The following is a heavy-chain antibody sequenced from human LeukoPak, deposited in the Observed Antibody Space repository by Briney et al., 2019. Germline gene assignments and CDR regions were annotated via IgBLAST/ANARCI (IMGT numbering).Heavy chain of an antibody. J-gene: IGHJ4*02. CDR3: ARSILRYYYNASGYYPYYFDF. D-gene: IGHD3-22*01. CDR1: GGSFSGYY. Sequence: SETLSLTCAVYGGSFSGYYWGWIRQPPGKGLEWIGEIKHSGSTNYNPSLKSRVTISVDTSKNQFSLRLSSVTAADTAVYYCARSILRYYYNASGYYPYYFDFWGQGVLVTVSS. V-gene: IGHV4-34*01. CDR2: IKHSGST.